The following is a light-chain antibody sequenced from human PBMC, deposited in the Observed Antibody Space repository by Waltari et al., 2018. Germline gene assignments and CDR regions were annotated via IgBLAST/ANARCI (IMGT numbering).Light chain of an antibody. CDR1: KLGNKY. V-gene: IGLV3-1*01. J-gene: IGLJ1*01. Sequence: SYELTQPPSVSVSPAQTASIPRPGGKLGNKYACWYQQKPGQSPALVIYQVTKRPSGIPERFSGSNFGNIATLTISGTQAMDEADYYCQAWDSSTNYVFGTGTKVTVL. CDR3: QAWDSSTNYV. CDR2: QVT.